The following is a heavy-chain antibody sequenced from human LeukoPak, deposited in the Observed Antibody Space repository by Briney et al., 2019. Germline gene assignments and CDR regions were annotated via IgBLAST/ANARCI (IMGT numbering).Heavy chain of an antibody. V-gene: IGHV3-48*03. CDR2: ISSDGSTI. D-gene: IGHD2/OR15-2a*01. Sequence: GGSLRLSCAASGFTFNFYEMNWVRQPPGKGLEWVSYISSDGSTIYYADSVRGRFTISRDNAKNSLYLQMNSLRAEDTAVYSRARVLSGGDDYYYGLDVWGQGTTVTVSS. CDR1: GFTFNFYE. J-gene: IGHJ6*02. CDR3: ARVLSGGDDYYYGLDV.